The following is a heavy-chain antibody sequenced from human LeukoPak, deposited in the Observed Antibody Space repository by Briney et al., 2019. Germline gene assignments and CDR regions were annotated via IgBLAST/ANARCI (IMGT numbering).Heavy chain of an antibody. CDR2: ISGGGETT. V-gene: IGHV3-23*01. CDR3: AKGVAANRYGMDV. CDR1: GFTFNNYA. J-gene: IGHJ6*02. Sequence: PGGSLRLSCAASGFTFNNYAMNWVRQTPRRGLEWVSSISGGGETTYYADSVKGRFTISRDNSKNTLYLQMNSLRAEDTAVYYCAKGVAANRYGMDVWGQGTTVTVSS. D-gene: IGHD2-15*01.